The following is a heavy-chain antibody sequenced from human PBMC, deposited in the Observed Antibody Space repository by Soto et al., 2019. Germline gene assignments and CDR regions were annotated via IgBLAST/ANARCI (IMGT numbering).Heavy chain of an antibody. D-gene: IGHD4-4*01. CDR1: GYTFTSYA. J-gene: IGHJ6*02. Sequence: SVKVSCKASGYTFTSYAMHWVRQAPGQRLEWMGWINAGNGNTKYSQKFQGRVTITRDTSASTAYMELSSLRSEDTAVYYCASETLYSNYVAYYGMDVWGQGTTVTVSS. CDR2: INAGNGNT. V-gene: IGHV1-3*01. CDR3: ASETLYSNYVAYYGMDV.